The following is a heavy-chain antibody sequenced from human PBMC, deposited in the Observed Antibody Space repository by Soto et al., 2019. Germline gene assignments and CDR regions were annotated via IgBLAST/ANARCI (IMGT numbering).Heavy chain of an antibody. V-gene: IGHV4-34*01. CDR1: GGSFSGYY. Sequence: SETLSLTCAVYGGSFSGYYWSWIRQPPGKGLEWIGEINHSGSTNYNPSLKSRVTISVDTSKNQFSLKVNSVTAADTALYYCARGDLQRDFLGQGTLVTVSS. J-gene: IGHJ4*02. CDR2: INHSGST. CDR3: ARGDLQRDF.